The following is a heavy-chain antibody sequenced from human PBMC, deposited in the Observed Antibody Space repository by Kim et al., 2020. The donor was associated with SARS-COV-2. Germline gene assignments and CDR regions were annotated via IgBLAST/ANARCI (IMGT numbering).Heavy chain of an antibody. D-gene: IGHD1-26*01. CDR3: ARHVIGWELTYYFDY. CDR2: IYYSGST. Sequence: SETLSLTCTVSGGSISSSSYYWGWIRQPPGKGLEWIGSIYYSGSTYYNPSLKSRVTISVDTSKNQFSLKLSSVTAADTAVYYCARHVIGWELTYYFDYWGQGTLVTVSS. CDR1: GGSISSSSYY. J-gene: IGHJ4*02. V-gene: IGHV4-39*01.